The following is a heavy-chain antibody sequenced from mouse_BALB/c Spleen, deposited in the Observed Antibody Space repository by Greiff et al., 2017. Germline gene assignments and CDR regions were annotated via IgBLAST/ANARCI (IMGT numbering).Heavy chain of an antibody. CDR2: ISYDGSN. J-gene: IGHJ3*01. V-gene: IGHV3-6*02. Sequence: DVQLQESGPGLVKPSQSLSLTCSVTGYSITSGYYWNWIRQFPGNKLEWMGYISYDGSNNYNPSLKNRISITRDTSKNQFFLKLNSVTTEDTATYYCARETTVVADAMDYWGQGTLVNVSA. CDR3: ARETTVVADAMDY. CDR1: GYSITSGYY. D-gene: IGHD1-1*01.